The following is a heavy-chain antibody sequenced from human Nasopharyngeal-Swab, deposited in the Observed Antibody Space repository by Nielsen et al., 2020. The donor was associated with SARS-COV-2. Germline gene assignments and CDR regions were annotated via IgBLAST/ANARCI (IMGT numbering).Heavy chain of an antibody. CDR1: GYSFTSYW. J-gene: IGHJ4*02. D-gene: IGHD4-23*01. CDR2: IDPSDSYT. Sequence: GESLKIYCKGSGYSFTSYWLNWVRQMPGKGLEWMGRIDPSDSYTNYSPSFQGHVSISTDKSINTAYLQWSSLKASDTAMYYCARPLGYGGNSDVDYWGQGTLVTVSS. CDR3: ARPLGYGGNSDVDY. V-gene: IGHV5-10-1*01.